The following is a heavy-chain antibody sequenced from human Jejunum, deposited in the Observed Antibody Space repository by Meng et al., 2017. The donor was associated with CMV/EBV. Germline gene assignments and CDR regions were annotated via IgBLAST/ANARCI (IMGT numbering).Heavy chain of an antibody. D-gene: IGHD1-26*01. CDR3: ARVEVGITSGDY. CDR1: VYTFPNYG. V-gene: IGHV1-18*01. Sequence: QLVQSGGEVKEPGASLKVSCKASVYTFPNYGITWVRQAPGQGLDWMGWISAYNGNTNYAQTLQGRVTMTTDTSTSKAYMELRSLRSDDTAVYYCARVEVGITSGDYWGQGTLVTVAS. CDR2: ISAYNGNT. J-gene: IGHJ4*02.